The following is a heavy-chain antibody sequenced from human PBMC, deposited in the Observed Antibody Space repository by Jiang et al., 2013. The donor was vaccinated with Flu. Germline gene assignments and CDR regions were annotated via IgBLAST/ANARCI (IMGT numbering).Heavy chain of an antibody. D-gene: IGHD2-2*01. V-gene: IGHV1-69*01. Sequence: GAEVKKPGSSVKVSCKASGGTFSSYAISWVRQAPGQGLEWMGGIIPIFGTANYAQKFQGRVTITADESTSTAYMELSSLRSEDTAVYYCSRGVVVPAARAYYYYYYYMDVWGKGTTVTVSS. CDR3: SRGVVVPAARAYYYYYYYMDV. J-gene: IGHJ6*03. CDR1: GGTFSSYA. CDR2: IIPIFGTA.